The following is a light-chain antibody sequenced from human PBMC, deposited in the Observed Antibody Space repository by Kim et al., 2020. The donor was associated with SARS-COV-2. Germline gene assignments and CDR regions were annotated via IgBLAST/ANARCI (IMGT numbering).Light chain of an antibody. CDR1: SSDVGGYNY. V-gene: IGLV2-14*03. J-gene: IGLJ3*02. CDR3: SSYTRSSTWV. Sequence: QSALTQPASVSGSPGQSVTISCTGTSSDVGGYNYVSWYQQHPGKAPKVMIYDVIKRPSGVSDRFSGSKAGNTASLTISGLQAEDEANYYCSSYTRSSTWVFGGGTKLTVL. CDR2: DVI.